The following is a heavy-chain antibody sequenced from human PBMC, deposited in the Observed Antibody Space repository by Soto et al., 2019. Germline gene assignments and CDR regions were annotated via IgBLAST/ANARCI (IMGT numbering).Heavy chain of an antibody. CDR3: ARQGVLLWFGESTYGMDV. Sequence: PSETLSLTCTVSGGSISSSSYYWGWIRQPPGKGLEWIGSIYYSGSTYYNPSLKSRVTISVDTSKNHFSLKLSSVTAADTAVFYCARQGVLLWFGESTYGMDVWGQGTTVTVSS. D-gene: IGHD3-10*01. CDR2: IYYSGST. V-gene: IGHV4-39*01. CDR1: GGSISSSSYY. J-gene: IGHJ6*02.